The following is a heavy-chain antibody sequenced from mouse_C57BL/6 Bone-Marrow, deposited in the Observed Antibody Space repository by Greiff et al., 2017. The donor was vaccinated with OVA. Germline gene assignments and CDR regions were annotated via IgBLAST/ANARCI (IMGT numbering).Heavy chain of an antibody. CDR3: ASPYYYGSSPFAY. CDR1: GFTFSDYY. J-gene: IGHJ3*01. Sequence: EVQRVEFGGGLVQPGGSLKLSCAASGFTFSDYYMYWVRQTPEKRLEWVAYISNGGGSTYYPDTVKGRFTISRDNAKNTLYLQMSRLKSEDTAMYYCASPYYYGSSPFAYWGQGTLVTVSA. D-gene: IGHD1-1*01. V-gene: IGHV5-12*01. CDR2: ISNGGGST.